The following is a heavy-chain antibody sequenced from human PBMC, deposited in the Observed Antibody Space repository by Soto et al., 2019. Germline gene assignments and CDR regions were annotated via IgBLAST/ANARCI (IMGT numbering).Heavy chain of an antibody. CDR3: ARERQDITIFGVVITYGMDV. D-gene: IGHD3-3*01. CDR2: ISSSSSYI. Sequence: GGSLRLSCAASGFTFSSYSMNWVRQAPGKGLEWVSSISSSSSYIYYADSVKGRFTISRDNAKNSLYLQMNSLRAEDTAVYYCARERQDITIFGVVITYGMDVWGQGTTVTVSS. V-gene: IGHV3-21*01. J-gene: IGHJ6*02. CDR1: GFTFSSYS.